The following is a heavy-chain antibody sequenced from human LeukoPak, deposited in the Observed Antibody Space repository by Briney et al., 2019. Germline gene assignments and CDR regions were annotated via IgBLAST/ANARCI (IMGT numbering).Heavy chain of an antibody. CDR2: ISSSRSYI. Sequence: GGSLRLSCVGSEFTFSSYNMNWVRQAPGKGLEWVSSISSSRSYIYYADSVKGRFTISRDNAKNSLYLQMNSLRAEDTAVYYCARAHDFWRYFDYWGQGTLVTVSS. V-gene: IGHV3-21*01. D-gene: IGHD3/OR15-3a*01. CDR1: EFTFSSYN. CDR3: ARAHDFWRYFDY. J-gene: IGHJ4*02.